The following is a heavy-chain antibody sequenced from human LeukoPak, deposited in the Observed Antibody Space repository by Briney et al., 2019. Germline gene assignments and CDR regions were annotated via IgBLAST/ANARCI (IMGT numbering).Heavy chain of an antibody. J-gene: IGHJ6*02. CDR2: INHSGST. CDR3: ARGLDTQEPGADTYYYGMDV. D-gene: IGHD1-1*01. V-gene: IGHV4-39*07. CDR1: GGSITSGSYY. Sequence: SETLSLTCTVSGGSITSGSYYWGWIRQPPGKGLEWIGEINHSGSTNYNPSLKSRVTISVDTSKNQFSLKLSSVTAADTAVYYCARGLDTQEPGADTYYYGMDVWGQGTTVTVSS.